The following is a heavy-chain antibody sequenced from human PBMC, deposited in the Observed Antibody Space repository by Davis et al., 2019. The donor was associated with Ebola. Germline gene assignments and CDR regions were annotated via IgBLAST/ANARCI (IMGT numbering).Heavy chain of an antibody. V-gene: IGHV3-15*01. CDR1: GFTFKSYA. J-gene: IGHJ3*02. CDR3: ARDALYGDYADDAFDI. Sequence: GESLKISCAASGFTFKSYAMGWVRQAPGKGLEWVGRIKSKTDGETTDYAAPVKGRFTISRDNSKNTLYLQMNSLRAEDTAVYYCARDALYGDYADDAFDIWGQGTMVTVSS. D-gene: IGHD4-17*01. CDR2: IKSKTDGETT.